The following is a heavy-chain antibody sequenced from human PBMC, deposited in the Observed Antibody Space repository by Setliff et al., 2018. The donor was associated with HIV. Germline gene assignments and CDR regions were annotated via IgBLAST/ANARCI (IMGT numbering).Heavy chain of an antibody. J-gene: IGHJ6*02. CDR1: GYSFTNYD. Sequence: GASVKVSCKASGYSFTNYDIHWVRQAAGQGLEWMGWMNPNTGDTGYAPKVQGRVSMTRDTSISTAYMELGSLRSEDTAVYYCASVPMEYSGYNSDSGSYYYHYGLDVWGQGTTVTVSS. CDR3: ASVPMEYSGYNSDSGSYYYHYGLDV. CDR2: MNPNTGDT. V-gene: IGHV1-8*02. D-gene: IGHD5-12*01.